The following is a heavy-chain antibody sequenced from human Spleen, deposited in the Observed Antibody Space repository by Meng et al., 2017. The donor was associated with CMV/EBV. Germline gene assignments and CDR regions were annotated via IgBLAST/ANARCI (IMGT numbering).Heavy chain of an antibody. Sequence: TLSLPCAVYGGSFSGYYWSWIRQPPGKGLEWIGEINHSGSTNYSPSLKSRVTISVDTSKNQFSLKLSSVTAADTAVYYCARGPLFDYWGQGSLVTVSS. V-gene: IGHV4-34*01. CDR3: ARGPLFDY. J-gene: IGHJ4*02. CDR2: INHSGST. CDR1: GGSFSGYY.